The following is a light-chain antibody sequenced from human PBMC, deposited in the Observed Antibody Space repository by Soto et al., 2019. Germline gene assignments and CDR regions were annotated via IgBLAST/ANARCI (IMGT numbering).Light chain of an antibody. V-gene: IGKV3-15*01. CDR1: QSVSSN. CDR2: GAS. J-gene: IGKJ3*01. Sequence: EIVMTQSPATLSVSPGERATLSCRASQSVSSNLAWYQQKPGQAPRLLIYGASTRATGIPARFSGSGSGTEFTLTISSLQSEDFAVYSCQQYNNWPPIFTFGPGTKVDIQ. CDR3: QQYNNWPPIFT.